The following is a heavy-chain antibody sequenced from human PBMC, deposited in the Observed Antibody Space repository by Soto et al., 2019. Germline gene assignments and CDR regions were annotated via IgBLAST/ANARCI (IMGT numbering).Heavy chain of an antibody. Sequence: SETLSLTCAVSGGSITSSNWWSWVRQPPGKGLEWIGRIYYSGTTYYTPSFKSRATISVDTSKNQFSLMLSSVTAADTAVYYCARHTPAISISDHWGQGTLVTVSS. CDR3: ARHTPAISISDH. J-gene: IGHJ4*02. V-gene: IGHV4-4*02. D-gene: IGHD2-15*01. CDR1: GGSITSSNW. CDR2: IYYSGTT.